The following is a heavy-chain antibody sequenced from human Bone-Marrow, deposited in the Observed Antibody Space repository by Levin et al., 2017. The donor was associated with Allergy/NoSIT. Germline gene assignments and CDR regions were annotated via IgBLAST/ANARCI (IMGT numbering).Heavy chain of an antibody. Sequence: PGGSLRLSCTVSGVSVSSGSDFWSWIRQPPGKGLEWIGYIYPSGTTNYNPSLDSRVPISLDPSKRQFSLNLTSVTAPDTAVYYCARGGGLWDTGMDVWGQGTTVTVSS. D-gene: IGHD1-26*01. CDR2: IYPSGTT. V-gene: IGHV4-61*01. J-gene: IGHJ6*02. CDR3: ARGGGLWDTGMDV. CDR1: GVSVSSGSDF.